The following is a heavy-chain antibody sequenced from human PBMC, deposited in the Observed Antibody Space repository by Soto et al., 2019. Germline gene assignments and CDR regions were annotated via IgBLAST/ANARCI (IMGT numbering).Heavy chain of an antibody. CDR2: IKQDGSEK. CDR1: GFTFSSYW. J-gene: IGHJ6*02. CDR3: ARDQGIAVAAYYYYGMDV. D-gene: IGHD6-19*01. V-gene: IGHV3-7*03. Sequence: EVQLVESGGGLVQPGGSLRLSCAASGFTFSSYWMSWVRQAPGKGLEWVANIKQDGSEKYYVDSVKGRFTISRDNAKNSLYLQMNSLRAEDTAVYYCARDQGIAVAAYYYYGMDVWGQGTTVTVPS.